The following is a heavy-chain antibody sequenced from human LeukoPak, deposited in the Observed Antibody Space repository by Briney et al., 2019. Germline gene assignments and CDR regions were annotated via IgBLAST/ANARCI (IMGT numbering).Heavy chain of an antibody. CDR2: INPNSGGT. Sequence: ASVRVSCKASGYIFIGYYVHWVRQAPGQGLEWMGWINPNSGGTNFAQKLQGRVTMTRETSINTAYMDLSRLTSDDTAVYYCAKDRSGSYSPVPFDALDVWGQGTMVTVSS. V-gene: IGHV1-2*02. CDR3: AKDRSGSYSPVPFDALDV. J-gene: IGHJ3*01. D-gene: IGHD1-26*01. CDR1: GYIFIGYY.